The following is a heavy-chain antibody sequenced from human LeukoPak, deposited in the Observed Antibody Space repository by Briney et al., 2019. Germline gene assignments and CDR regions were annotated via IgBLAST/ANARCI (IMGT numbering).Heavy chain of an antibody. Sequence: TLSLTCTVSGGSISSGGYYWSWIRQPPGKGLEWIGYIYHSGSTYYNPSLKSRVTISVDRSKNQFSLKLSSVTAADTAVYYCARLSSNDFWSGYLVDAFDIWGQGTMVTVSS. CDR3: ARLSSNDFWSGYLVDAFDI. J-gene: IGHJ3*02. CDR1: GGSISSGGYY. CDR2: IYHSGST. D-gene: IGHD3-3*01. V-gene: IGHV4-30-2*01.